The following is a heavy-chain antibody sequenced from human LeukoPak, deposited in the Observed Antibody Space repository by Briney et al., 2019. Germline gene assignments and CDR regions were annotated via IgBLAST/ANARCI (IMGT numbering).Heavy chain of an antibody. D-gene: IGHD4-23*01. Sequence: SETLSLTCAVSGGSIIVAAYSWSWIRQPPGKGLEWIGYIYHTGRTYSNPSLKSRVTISVDRYKNQFSLNLSSVTAADTAVYYCARGYGDNSGAFDIWGQGTMVTVSS. J-gene: IGHJ3*02. V-gene: IGHV4-30-2*01. CDR2: IYHTGRT. CDR1: GGSIIVAAYS. CDR3: ARGYGDNSGAFDI.